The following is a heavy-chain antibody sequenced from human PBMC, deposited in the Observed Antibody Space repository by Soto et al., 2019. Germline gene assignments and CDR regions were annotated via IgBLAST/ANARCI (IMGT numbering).Heavy chain of an antibody. CDR3: ARKSKGSSWAGGLDY. Sequence: QVQLQQWGAGLLKPSETLSLTCAVYGGSFSGYYWSWIRQPPGKGLEWIGEINHSGSTNYNPSLKSRVSISVDTPKNQFSLKRSSVTAADTAVYYCARKSKGSSWAGGLDYWGQRTLVTVSS. D-gene: IGHD6-13*01. J-gene: IGHJ4*02. V-gene: IGHV4-34*01. CDR1: GGSFSGYY. CDR2: INHSGST.